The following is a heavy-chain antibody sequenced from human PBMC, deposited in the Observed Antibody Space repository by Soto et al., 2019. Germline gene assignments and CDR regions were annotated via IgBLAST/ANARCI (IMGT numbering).Heavy chain of an antibody. Sequence: EVQLVESGGGLVQPGGSLRLSCAASGFTFSSNWMHWFRQAPGKGLVWVSRMNGDGSTTSYADSVKGRFTISRDNAKNTLYLQMDSLRAEDTAVYYCVAVVATVPHWGQGTLVTVSS. D-gene: IGHD4-17*01. J-gene: IGHJ4*02. CDR2: MNGDGSTT. CDR1: GFTFSSNW. CDR3: VAVVATVPH. V-gene: IGHV3-74*01.